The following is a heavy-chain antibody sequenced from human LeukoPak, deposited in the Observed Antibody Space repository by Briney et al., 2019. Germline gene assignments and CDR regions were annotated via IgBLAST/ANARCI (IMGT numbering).Heavy chain of an antibody. V-gene: IGHV1-8*01. CDR3: ARDHTSLYGDYTSYYYYGMDV. Sequence: ASVKVSCKASEYTFTSYDINWVRQATGQGLEWMGWMNPNSGNTVYAQKFQGRVTMTRDTSISTAYMELSSLRSDDTAVYYCARDHTSLYGDYTSYYYYGMDVWGQGTTVTVSS. CDR1: EYTFTSYD. J-gene: IGHJ6*02. D-gene: IGHD4-17*01. CDR2: MNPNSGNT.